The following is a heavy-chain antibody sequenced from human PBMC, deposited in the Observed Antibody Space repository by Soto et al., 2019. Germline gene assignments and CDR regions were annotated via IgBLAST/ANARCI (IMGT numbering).Heavy chain of an antibody. Sequence: QVQLVESGGGVVQPGGSLRLSCAASGFTFSNFGMHWVRHAPGKGLVWVAAITADGGDKYYSHSVKDRFTISRDNSKNTMFLQMNSLRVEDTAVYYCVKGSEVARQDLDHWGQGILVTVSS. CDR3: VKGSEVARQDLDH. J-gene: IGHJ4*02. V-gene: IGHV3-30*18. CDR1: GFTFSNFG. CDR2: ITADGGDK. D-gene: IGHD2-15*01.